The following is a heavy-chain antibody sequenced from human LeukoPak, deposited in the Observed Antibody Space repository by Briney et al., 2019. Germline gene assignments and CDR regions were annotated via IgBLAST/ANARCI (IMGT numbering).Heavy chain of an antibody. D-gene: IGHD3-10*01. CDR3: ARRRSTGDSNWLDP. Sequence: SETLSLTCTVSDGSIRSYYWSWIRQPPGKGLEGIGYIYYSGSTNYNPSLKSRVTISIDTSKDQFSLKLTSVTAADTAVYYCARRRSTGDSNWLDPWGQGTLVTVSS. J-gene: IGHJ5*02. CDR2: IYYSGST. V-gene: IGHV4-59*08. CDR1: DGSIRSYY.